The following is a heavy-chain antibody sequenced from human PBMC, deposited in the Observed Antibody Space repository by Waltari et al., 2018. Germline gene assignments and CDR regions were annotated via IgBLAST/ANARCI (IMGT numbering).Heavy chain of an antibody. Sequence: EVQLVESGGGLIQPGGSLRLSCAASGFTLHYNYMSWVRQAPGKGLEWVSVIYAGGNTKYADSVKGRFTISRDDSTSMLYLEMNSLRDDDTAVYYCARAGLGSPMEWLRLFDQWGQGTLVTVSS. CDR2: IYAGGNT. CDR1: GFTLHYNY. D-gene: IGHD5-12*01. V-gene: IGHV3-53*01. J-gene: IGHJ4*02. CDR3: ARAGLGSPMEWLRLFDQ.